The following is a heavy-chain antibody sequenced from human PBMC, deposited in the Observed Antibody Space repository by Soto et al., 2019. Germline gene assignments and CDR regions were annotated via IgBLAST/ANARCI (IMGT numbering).Heavy chain of an antibody. CDR3: ARDGVSSSPQTDYGMDV. CDR2: IYYSGST. J-gene: IGHJ6*02. V-gene: IGHV4-31*03. Sequence: SETLSLTCTVSGGSISSGGYYWSWIRQHPGKGLEWIGYIYYSGSTYYNPSLKSRVTISVDTSKNQFSLKLSSVTAADTAVYYCARDGVSSSPQTDYGMDVWGQGTTVTVSS. CDR1: GGSISSGGYY. D-gene: IGHD6-6*01.